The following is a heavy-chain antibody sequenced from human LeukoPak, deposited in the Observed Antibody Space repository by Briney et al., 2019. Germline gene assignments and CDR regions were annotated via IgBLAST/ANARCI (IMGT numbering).Heavy chain of an antibody. CDR2: INHSGST. J-gene: IGHJ5*02. V-gene: IGHV4-34*01. CDR1: GGSFSGYY. CDR3: ARGFPGSYYYRFDP. Sequence: PSETLSLTCAVYGGSFSGYYWSWIRQPPGKGLEWSGEINHSGSTNYNPSLKSRVTISVDTSKNQFSLKLSSVTAADTAVYYCARGFPGSYYYRFDPWGQGTLVTVSS. D-gene: IGHD1-26*01.